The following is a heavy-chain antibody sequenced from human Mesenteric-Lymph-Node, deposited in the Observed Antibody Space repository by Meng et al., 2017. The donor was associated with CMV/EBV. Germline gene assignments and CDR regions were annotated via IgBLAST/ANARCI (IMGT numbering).Heavy chain of an antibody. V-gene: IGHV3-30*02. CDR3: AKDRSGYTKYYYGMDV. CDR1: GFTFSSYG. Sequence: GGSLRLSCAASGFTFSSYGMYWVRQAPGKGLEWVAFIRYDGSNKYYADSVKGRFTISRDNSKNTLYLQMNSLRAEDTAVYYCAKDRSGYTKYYYGMDVWGQGTTVTVSS. J-gene: IGHJ6*02. D-gene: IGHD5-12*01. CDR2: IRYDGSNK.